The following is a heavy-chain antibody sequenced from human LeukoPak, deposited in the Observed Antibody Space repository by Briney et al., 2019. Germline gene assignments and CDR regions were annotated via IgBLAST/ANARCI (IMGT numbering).Heavy chain of an antibody. CDR2: INHSGST. V-gene: IGHV4-34*01. J-gene: IGHJ4*02. CDR3: ARGVSSSWHVQYYFDY. D-gene: IGHD6-13*01. Sequence: PSETLSLTCAVYGGSFSGYYWSWIRQPPGKGLEWLGEINHSGSTNYNPSLKSRVTISVDTSKNQFSLKLSSVTAADTAVYYCARGVSSSWHVQYYFDYWGQGTLVTVSS. CDR1: GGSFSGYY.